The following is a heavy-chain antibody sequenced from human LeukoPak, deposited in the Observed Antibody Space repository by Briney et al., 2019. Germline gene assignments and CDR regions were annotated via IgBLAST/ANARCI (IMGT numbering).Heavy chain of an antibody. CDR1: GGSFSGYY. V-gene: IGHV4-34*01. CDR2: INHSGST. Sequence: SETLSLTCAVYGGSFSGYYWSWIRQPPGKGLEWIGEINHSGSTNYNPSLKSRVTISVDTSKNQFSLKLSSVTAADTAVYYCARQLYTIFGVVHFDYWGQGTLVTVSS. D-gene: IGHD3-3*01. J-gene: IGHJ4*02. CDR3: ARQLYTIFGVVHFDY.